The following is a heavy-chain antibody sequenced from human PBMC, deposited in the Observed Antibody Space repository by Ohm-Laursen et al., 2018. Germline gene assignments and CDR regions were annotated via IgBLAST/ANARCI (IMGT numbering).Heavy chain of an antibody. Sequence: SLRLSCAASGFTFSSYGMHWVRQAPGKGLEWVAVISYDGSNKYYADSVKGRFTISRDNSKNTLYLQMNSLRAEDTAVYYCAKDRCSSTSCPGGVIDYWGQGTLVTVSS. V-gene: IGHV3-30*18. CDR1: GFTFSSYG. CDR2: ISYDGSNK. J-gene: IGHJ4*02. D-gene: IGHD2-2*01. CDR3: AKDRCSSTSCPGGVIDY.